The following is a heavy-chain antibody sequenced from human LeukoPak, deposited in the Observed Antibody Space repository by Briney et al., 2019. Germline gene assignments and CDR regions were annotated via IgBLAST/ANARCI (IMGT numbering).Heavy chain of an antibody. D-gene: IGHD6-6*01. CDR3: ARALAAHNGMDV. CDR2: INPSGGST. V-gene: IGHV1-46*01. CDR1: GYTFTSYD. Sequence: ASVKVSCKASGYTFTSYDINWVRQAPGQGLEWMGIINPSGGSTSYAQKFQGRVTMTRDTSTSTVYMELSSLRSEDTAVYYCARALAAHNGMDVWGQGTTVTVSS. J-gene: IGHJ6*02.